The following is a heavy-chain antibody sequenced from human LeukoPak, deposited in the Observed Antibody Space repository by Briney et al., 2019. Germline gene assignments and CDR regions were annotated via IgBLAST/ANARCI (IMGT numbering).Heavy chain of an antibody. J-gene: IGHJ4*02. CDR1: GGLISSSSYY. Sequence: PSETLSLTCTVSGGLISSSSYYWGWIRQPPGKGLEWIGSFYYSESTYYNPSLKSRVTISVDTSKNQFTLKLSSVTAADAAVYYCARTAGIAVAGSRQYFDYRGQGTLVTVSS. CDR2: FYYSEST. D-gene: IGHD6-19*01. V-gene: IGHV4-39*01. CDR3: ARTAGIAVAGSRQYFDY.